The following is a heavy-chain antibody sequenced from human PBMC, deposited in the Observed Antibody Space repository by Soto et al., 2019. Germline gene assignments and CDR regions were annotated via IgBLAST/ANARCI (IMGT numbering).Heavy chain of an antibody. CDR3: ARLCCYGRFDP. CDR1: GDSVSRNCYY. V-gene: IGHV4-61*01. J-gene: IGHJ5*02. CDR2: IYYSGST. Sequence: QVQLQESGPGLVKPSETLSLTCTVSGDSVSRNCYYWSWIRQAPGKGLEWIGHIYYSGSTNYNPSLKSRLTMSIDTPKNQFSLKLSSVTAADTAVYYCARLCCYGRFDPWGQGTLVTVPS. D-gene: IGHD2-15*01.